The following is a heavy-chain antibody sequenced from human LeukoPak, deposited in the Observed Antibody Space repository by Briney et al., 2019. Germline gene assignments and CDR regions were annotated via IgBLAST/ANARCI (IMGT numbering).Heavy chain of an antibody. D-gene: IGHD3-10*01. J-gene: IGHJ6*04. Sequence: SETLSLTCAVYGGSFSGYYWSWIRQPPGKGLEWIGEINHSGSTNYNPSLKSRVTISVDTSKNQFSLKLSSVTAADTAVYYCARVGTMVRGVRYGMDVWGKGTRSPSPQ. CDR2: INHSGST. V-gene: IGHV4-34*01. CDR3: ARVGTMVRGVRYGMDV. CDR1: GGSFSGYY.